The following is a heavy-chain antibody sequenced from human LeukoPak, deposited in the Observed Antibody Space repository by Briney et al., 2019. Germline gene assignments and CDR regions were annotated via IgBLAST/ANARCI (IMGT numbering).Heavy chain of an antibody. Sequence: SETLSLTCTVSGGSIISTTYYWGWIRQPPGKGLERIGSIYYSGSTYYSPSLKSRLTISVDTSKNQFSLKLSSVTAADTAVYYCARGLSAAVDYWGQGTLVTVSS. V-gene: IGHV4-39*01. CDR1: GGSIISTTYY. CDR3: ARGLSAAVDY. J-gene: IGHJ4*02. CDR2: IYYSGST. D-gene: IGHD6-13*01.